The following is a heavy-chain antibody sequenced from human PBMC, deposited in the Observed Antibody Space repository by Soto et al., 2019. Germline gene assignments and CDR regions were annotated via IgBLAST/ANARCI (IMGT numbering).Heavy chain of an antibody. CDR3: VGPKRNTFDY. D-gene: IGHD1-1*01. J-gene: IGHJ4*02. CDR1: GGSISSYY. CDR2: IYYSGST. V-gene: IGHV4-59*01. Sequence: SETLSLTCTVSGGSISSYYWSWIRQPPGKGLEWIGYIYYSGSTNYNPSLKSRVTISVDTSKNQFSLKLSSVTAADTAVYYCVGPKRNTFDYWGQGTLVTVSS.